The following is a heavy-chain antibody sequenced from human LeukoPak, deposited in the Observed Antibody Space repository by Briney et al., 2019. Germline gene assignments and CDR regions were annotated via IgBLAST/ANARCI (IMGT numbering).Heavy chain of an antibody. CDR1: AGTFSSYT. Sequence: SVKLSCKVSAGTFSSYTLSWVRQVPGQGLEWMGRIIPILGIANYAQKFQGRVTITADKSTSTGYMELSSLRSEDTAVYYCAREAGEFHYWGQGTLVTVSS. J-gene: IGHJ4*02. CDR2: IIPILGIA. CDR3: AREAGEFHY. V-gene: IGHV1-69*04. D-gene: IGHD3-16*01.